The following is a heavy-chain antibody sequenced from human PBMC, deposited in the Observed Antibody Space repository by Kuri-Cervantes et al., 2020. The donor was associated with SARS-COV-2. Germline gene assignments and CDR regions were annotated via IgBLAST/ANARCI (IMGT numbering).Heavy chain of an antibody. CDR2: IKQDGSEK. CDR3: AGCSSTSCW. Sequence: GGSLRLSCAASGFTFSSYWMTWVRQAPGKGLEWVANIKQDGSEKYYVDSVKGRFTISRDNAKNSLYLRMNSLRAEDTAVYYCAGCSSTSCWWGQGTLVTVSS. V-gene: IGHV3-7*01. J-gene: IGHJ4*02. CDR1: GFTFSSYW. D-gene: IGHD2-2*01.